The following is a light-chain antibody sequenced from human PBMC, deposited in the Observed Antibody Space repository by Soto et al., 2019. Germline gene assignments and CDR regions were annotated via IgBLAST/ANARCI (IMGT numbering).Light chain of an antibody. CDR2: AAS. J-gene: IGKJ4*01. CDR3: QKYNTAPLT. CDR1: QGISNF. Sequence: DIQMTQSPSSLSASVGDRVTISCRASQGISNFLAWYQQKPGKVPKLLIYAASTLQSGVPSRFSGSASETDFTLTISSLQPEDVGTFYCQKYNTAPLTFGGGTKVEIK. V-gene: IGKV1-27*01.